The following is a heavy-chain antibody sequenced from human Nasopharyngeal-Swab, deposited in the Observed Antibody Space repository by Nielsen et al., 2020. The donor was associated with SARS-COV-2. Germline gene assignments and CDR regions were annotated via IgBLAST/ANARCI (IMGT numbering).Heavy chain of an antibody. CDR1: GVSISSYY. J-gene: IGHJ4*02. Sequence: SETLSLTCTVPGVSISSYYWSWIRQPPGKGLEWIGYIYYSGTTNYNPSLKSRVTISVDTSKNQLSLKLSSVAAADTAVYYRARGFDYWGQGTLVTVSS. CDR2: IYYSGTT. V-gene: IGHV4-59*13. CDR3: ARGFDY.